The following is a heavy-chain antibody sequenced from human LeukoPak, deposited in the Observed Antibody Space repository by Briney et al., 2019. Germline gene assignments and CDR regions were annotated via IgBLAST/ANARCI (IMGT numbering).Heavy chain of an antibody. CDR1: GGTFSSYA. D-gene: IGHD3-10*01. CDR3: AVEWFGELLRFDY. CDR2: IIPIFGTA. V-gene: IGHV1-69*05. J-gene: IGHJ4*02. Sequence: SVKASCKASGGTFSSYAISWVRQAPGQGLEWMGRIIPIFGTANYAQKFQGRVTITTDESTSTAYMELSSLRSEDTAVYYCAVEWFGELLRFDYWGQGTLVTVSS.